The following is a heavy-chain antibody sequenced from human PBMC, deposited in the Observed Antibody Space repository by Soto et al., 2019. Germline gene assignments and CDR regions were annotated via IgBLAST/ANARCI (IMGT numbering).Heavy chain of an antibody. CDR2: ILGLESHK. CDR1: GFNFSVYY. CDR3: AKGLKDSSNRPSFDS. Sequence: GGSLRLSCSGSGFNFSVYYMNLIRQTPVKGLEWVSSILGLESHKYYAASVMGRFSIYRDNAKKSLFLQMNNLRAEDTGSYFCAKGLKDSSNRPSFDSWGPGTPVTVSS. D-gene: IGHD2-8*01. J-gene: IGHJ4*02. V-gene: IGHV3-11*01.